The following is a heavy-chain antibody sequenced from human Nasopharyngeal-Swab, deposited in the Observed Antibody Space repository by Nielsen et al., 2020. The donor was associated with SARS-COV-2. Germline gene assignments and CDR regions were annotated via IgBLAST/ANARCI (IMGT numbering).Heavy chain of an antibody. V-gene: IGHV3-11*06. J-gene: IGHJ1*01. CDR2: VSRSSSRS. Sequence: WIRQPPGKGLEWVAYVSRSSSRSYYADSVEGRFTISRDNPKNSLFLQMDSLRDEDTAVYFCVRDVAMVGATLDTWGQGTLVTASS. D-gene: IGHD1-26*01. CDR3: VRDVAMVGATLDT.